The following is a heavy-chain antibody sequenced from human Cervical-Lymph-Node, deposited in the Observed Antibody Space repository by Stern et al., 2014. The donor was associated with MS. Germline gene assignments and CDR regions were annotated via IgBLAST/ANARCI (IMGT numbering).Heavy chain of an antibody. CDR3: AKAPRSEYSSSWYEPKGWFDP. Sequence: EVQLLESGGGLVKPGGSLRLSCAASGFTFSSYSMNWVRQAPGKGLEWVSSISRRSSYIYYADAVKGRFTISRDNAKNSLYLQMNSLRAEDTAVYYCAKAPRSEYSSSWYEPKGWFDPWGQGTLVTVSS. V-gene: IGHV3-21*01. D-gene: IGHD6-13*01. CDR2: ISRRSSYI. CDR1: GFTFSSYS. J-gene: IGHJ5*02.